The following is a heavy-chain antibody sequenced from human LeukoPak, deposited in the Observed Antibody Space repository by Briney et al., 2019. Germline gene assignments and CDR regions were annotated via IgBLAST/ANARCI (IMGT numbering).Heavy chain of an antibody. J-gene: IGHJ4*02. D-gene: IGHD2-15*01. CDR3: ARETEGWVQPYIDN. CDR2: IWGDGSLK. CDR1: GFTFKTHG. V-gene: IGHV3-33*01. Sequence: GGSLRLSCAASGFTFKTHGIHWVRQIAGQGLEWVAVIWGDGSLKYYADSVRGRFTISRDNSKSMVYLQMNSLRSEDTARYFCARETEGWVQPYIDNWGQGTLVTVSS.